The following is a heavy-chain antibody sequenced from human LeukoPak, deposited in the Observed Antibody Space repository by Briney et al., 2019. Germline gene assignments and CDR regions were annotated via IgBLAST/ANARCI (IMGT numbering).Heavy chain of an antibody. J-gene: IGHJ4*02. Sequence: GGPLRLSCAASGFTFSNYAMTWVRQAPGKGLEWVSAISASGGSTYYADSVKGRFTISRDNSKDTLYLQMNSLRAEDTALYYCAKGPTRQGYCSTTSCRDYYFDYWGQGTLVTVSS. CDR3: AKGPTRQGYCSTTSCRDYYFDY. CDR1: GFTFSNYA. D-gene: IGHD2-2*01. V-gene: IGHV3-23*01. CDR2: ISASGGST.